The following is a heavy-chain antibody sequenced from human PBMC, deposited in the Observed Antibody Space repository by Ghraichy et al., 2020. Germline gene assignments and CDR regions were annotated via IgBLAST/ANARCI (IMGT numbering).Heavy chain of an antibody. Sequence: GESLNISCAASGFTVSSNYMSWVRQAPGKGLEWVSVIYSGGSTYYADSVKGRFTISRDNSKNTLYLQMNSLRAEDTAVYYCARGTRYYYGSNWGQGTLVTVSS. CDR2: IYSGGST. CDR1: GFTVSSNY. CDR3: ARGTRYYYGSN. J-gene: IGHJ4*02. V-gene: IGHV3-53*01. D-gene: IGHD3-10*01.